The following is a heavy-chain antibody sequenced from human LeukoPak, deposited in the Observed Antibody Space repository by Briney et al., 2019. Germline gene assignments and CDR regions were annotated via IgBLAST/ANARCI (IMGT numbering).Heavy chain of an antibody. CDR3: AREGIIWGTYRYFDY. V-gene: IGHV3-48*01. CDR1: GFTFDAYA. J-gene: IGHJ4*02. D-gene: IGHD3-16*02. Sequence: GGSLRLSCVASGFTFDAYAMNWVRQAPGKGLEWLSYITSSSSTIYYADSVKGRFTISRDNAKNSLYLQMNSLRAEDTAVYYCAREGIIWGTYRYFDYWGQGTLVTVSS. CDR2: ITSSSSTI.